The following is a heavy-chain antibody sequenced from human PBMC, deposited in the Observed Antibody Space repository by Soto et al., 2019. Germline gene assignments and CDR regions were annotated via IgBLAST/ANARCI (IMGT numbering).Heavy chain of an antibody. Sequence: GGSLRLSCAASGCSFSSYGMHWVRQAPGKGLEWVAFIWYDGSNKYYAASVKGRFTISRDNSKNTLYLQMNSLRAEDTAVYYCARGKVPAAMLGARDYYYYGMDVWGQGTTVTVSS. V-gene: IGHV3-33*01. CDR1: GCSFSSYG. J-gene: IGHJ6*02. D-gene: IGHD2-2*01. CDR2: IWYDGSNK. CDR3: ARGKVPAAMLGARDYYYYGMDV.